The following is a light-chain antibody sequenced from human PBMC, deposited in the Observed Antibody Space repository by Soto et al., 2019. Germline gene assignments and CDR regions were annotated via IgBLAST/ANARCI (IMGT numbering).Light chain of an antibody. J-gene: IGLJ2*01. CDR1: SSDVGSYNL. Sequence: QSVLTQPASVSGSPGQSITISCTGTSSDVGSYNLVSWYQYHPGKAPKLMIYEGSKRPSGVSNRFSGSKSGNTASLTISGLQTADEADYYCSSYANSGTLLFGGGTKLTVL. CDR3: SSYANSGTLL. CDR2: EGS. V-gene: IGLV2-23*01.